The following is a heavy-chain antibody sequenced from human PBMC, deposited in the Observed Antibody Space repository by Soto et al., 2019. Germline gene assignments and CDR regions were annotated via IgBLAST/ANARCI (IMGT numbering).Heavy chain of an antibody. D-gene: IGHD1-26*01. V-gene: IGHV1-8*01. J-gene: IGHJ6*02. CDR1: GYTFTSCD. CDR3: ARVGPPVVSYYYYGMDV. CDR2: MNPNSGNT. Sequence: ASVKVSCKASGYTFTSCDINWVRQATGQGLEWMGWMNPNSGNTGYAQKFQGRVTMTRNTSISTAYMELSSLRSEDTAVYYCARVGPPVVSYYYYGMDVWGQGTTVTVSS.